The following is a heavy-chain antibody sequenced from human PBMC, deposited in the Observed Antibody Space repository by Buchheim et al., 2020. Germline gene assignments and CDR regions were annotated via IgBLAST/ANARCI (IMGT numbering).Heavy chain of an antibody. V-gene: IGHV3-7*03. CDR3: ARRPPSWGWFDY. CDR1: GFTFSNYW. J-gene: IGHJ4*02. D-gene: IGHD3-16*01. Sequence: EVQLVESGGGLVQPGGSLRLSCAASGFTFSNYWMSWVRQAPGKGLEWVANINQDGSGRYYVDSVKGRFTISSDNTKNSLYLQTNSLRAEDTAVYYCARRPPSWGWFDYWGQGTL. CDR2: INQDGSGR.